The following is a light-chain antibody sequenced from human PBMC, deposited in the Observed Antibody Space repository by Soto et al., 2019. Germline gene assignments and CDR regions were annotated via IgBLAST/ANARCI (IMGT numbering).Light chain of an antibody. Sequence: EIVMTQSPATLSVSPGEGATLSCRASQSVSSKLAWYQQKPGQAPRLLIYGASTRATGIPARFSGSGSGTEFTLIISRLEPEDSAVYYCHQYDNAPFTFGPGTRVGIK. CDR1: QSVSSK. CDR2: GAS. CDR3: HQYDNAPFT. J-gene: IGKJ3*01. V-gene: IGKV3-15*01.